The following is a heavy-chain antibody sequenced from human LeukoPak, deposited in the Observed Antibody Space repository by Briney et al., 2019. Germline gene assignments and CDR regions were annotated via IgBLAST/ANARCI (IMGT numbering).Heavy chain of an antibody. D-gene: IGHD3-22*01. CDR2: IIPILGIA. CDR3: AARAPYYYDSSFDY. CDR1: GGTFSSYA. Sequence: SVKVSCKASGGTFSSYAISWVRQAPGQGLEWMGRIIPILGIANYAQKFQGRVTMTRDTSTSTVYMELSSLRSEDTAVYYCAARAPYYYDSSFDYWGQGTLVTVSS. V-gene: IGHV1-69*04. J-gene: IGHJ4*02.